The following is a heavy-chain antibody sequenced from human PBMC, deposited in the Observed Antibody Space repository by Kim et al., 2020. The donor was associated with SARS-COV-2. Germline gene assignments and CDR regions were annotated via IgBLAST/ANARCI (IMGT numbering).Heavy chain of an antibody. D-gene: IGHD2-21*02. CDR3: ARQTVLTAIPWYYYGMDV. J-gene: IGHJ6*02. V-gene: IGHV5-51*01. CDR1: GYSFTSYW. CDR2: IYPGDSDT. Sequence: GESLKISCKGSGYSFTSYWIAWVRQMPGKGLEWMGIIYPGDSDTRYSPSFQGQVTISADKSISTAYLQWSSLKASDTAMYYCARQTVLTAIPWYYYGMDVWGQGTRVTVSS.